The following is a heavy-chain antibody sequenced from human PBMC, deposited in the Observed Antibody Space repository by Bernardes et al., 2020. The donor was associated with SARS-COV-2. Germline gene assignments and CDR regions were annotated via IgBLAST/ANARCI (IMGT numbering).Heavy chain of an antibody. V-gene: IGHV2-5*02. CDR3: AHSKRWLRGQYYFDY. J-gene: IGHJ4*02. CDR1: GFSLSTPGVG. D-gene: IGHD5-12*01. CDR2: ISWDDDK. Sequence: SGPTLVKPTQTLTLTCTVSGFSLSTPGVGVGWIRQPPGKALEWLALISWDDDKRYNPSLNNSLTITKDTSKNQVVLTLANMDPVDTATYYCAHSKRWLRGQYYFDYWGQGTLVTLSS.